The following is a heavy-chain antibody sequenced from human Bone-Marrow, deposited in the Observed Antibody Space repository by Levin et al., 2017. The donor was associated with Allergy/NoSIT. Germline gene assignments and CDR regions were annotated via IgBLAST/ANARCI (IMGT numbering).Heavy chain of an antibody. CDR1: GFTFSSYG. CDR2: IWYDGSNK. D-gene: IGHD6-13*01. J-gene: IGHJ6*02. Sequence: GESLKISCAASGFTFSSYGMHWVRQAPGKGLEWVAVIWYDGSNKYYADSVKGRFTISRDNSKNTLYLQMNSLRAEDTAVYYCARKGSSWHYLYYGMDVWGQGTTVTVSS. V-gene: IGHV3-33*01. CDR3: ARKGSSWHYLYYGMDV.